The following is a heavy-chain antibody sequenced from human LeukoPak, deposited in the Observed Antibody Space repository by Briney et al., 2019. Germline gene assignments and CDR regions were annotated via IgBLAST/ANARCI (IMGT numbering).Heavy chain of an antibody. CDR2: ISYDGSNK. Sequence: GGSLRLSCAASGFTFSSYAMHWVRQAPGKGLEWVAVISYDGSNKYYADSVKGRFTISRDNSKNTLYLQMNSLRAEDTAVYYCARVGGSGSYSYYYGMDVWGQGTTVTVSS. V-gene: IGHV3-30*04. J-gene: IGHJ6*02. D-gene: IGHD3-10*01. CDR3: ARVGGSGSYSYYYGMDV. CDR1: GFTFSSYA.